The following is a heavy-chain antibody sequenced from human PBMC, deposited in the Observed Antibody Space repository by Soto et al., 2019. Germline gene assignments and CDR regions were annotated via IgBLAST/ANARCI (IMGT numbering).Heavy chain of an antibody. CDR2: IRSKANSYAT. CDR3: TRLYSGYSSSWYAFDI. CDR1: GFTFSGSA. J-gene: IGHJ3*02. V-gene: IGHV3-73*01. Sequence: GGSLRLSCAASGFTFSGSAMHWVRQASGKGLEWVGRIRSKANSYATADAASVKGRFTISRDDSKNTAYLQMNSLKTEDTAVYDCTRLYSGYSSSWYAFDIWGQGTMVTVSS. D-gene: IGHD6-13*01.